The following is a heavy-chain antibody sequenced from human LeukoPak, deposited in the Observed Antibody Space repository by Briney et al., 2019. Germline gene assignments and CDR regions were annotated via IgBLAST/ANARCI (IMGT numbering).Heavy chain of an antibody. CDR2: IYSGGST. V-gene: IGHV3-66*01. D-gene: IGHD4-17*01. CDR1: GFTVSSNY. CDR3: ARDFYGGKPLDY. J-gene: IGHJ4*02. Sequence: GGSLRLSCAASGFTVSSNYMSWVRQAPGKGLEWVSVIYSGGSTYYADSVKGRFTISRDNSKNTLYLQMNSLRAEDTAVYYCARDFYGGKPLDYWGQGTLVTVSS.